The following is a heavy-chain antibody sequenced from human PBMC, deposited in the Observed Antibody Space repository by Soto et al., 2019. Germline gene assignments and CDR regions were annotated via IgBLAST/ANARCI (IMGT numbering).Heavy chain of an antibody. Sequence: SVKLSCKASGYTFTSYGISWVRQAPGQGLEWMGRISPYLGIANYAQKFQGRVTITADKSTSTAYMELSSLRSEDTAVYYCARGRRDYGGDDAFDIWGQGTMVTVSS. CDR2: ISPYLGIA. J-gene: IGHJ3*02. CDR1: GYTFTSYG. CDR3: ARGRRDYGGDDAFDI. V-gene: IGHV1-69*04. D-gene: IGHD4-17*01.